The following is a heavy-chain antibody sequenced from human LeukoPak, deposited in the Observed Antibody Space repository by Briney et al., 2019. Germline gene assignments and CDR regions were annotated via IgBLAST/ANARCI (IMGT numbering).Heavy chain of an antibody. CDR2: IRYDGSNK. CDR3: AKFARRAYYFDY. J-gene: IGHJ4*02. CDR1: GFTFSSYS. V-gene: IGHV3-30*02. Sequence: AGGSLRLSCAASGFTFSSYSMNWVRQAPGKGLEWVAFIRYDGSNKYYADSVKGRFTISRDNSKNTLYLQMNSLRAEDTAVYYCAKFARRAYYFDYWGQGTLVTVSS. D-gene: IGHD1-1*01.